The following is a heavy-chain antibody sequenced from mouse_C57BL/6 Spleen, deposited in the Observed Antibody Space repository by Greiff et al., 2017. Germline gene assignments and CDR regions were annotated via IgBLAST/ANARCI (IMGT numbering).Heavy chain of an antibody. Sequence: QVQLQQPGAELVKPGASVKLSCKASGYTFTSYWMQWVKQRPGQGLEWIGEIDPSDSYTNYNQKFKGKATLTVDTSSSTAYMQLSSLTSEDSAVYYCARRGGGGYFDYWGQGTTLTVSS. CDR2: IDPSDSYT. V-gene: IGHV1-50*01. CDR1: GYTFTSYW. J-gene: IGHJ2*01. CDR3: ARRGGGGYFDY.